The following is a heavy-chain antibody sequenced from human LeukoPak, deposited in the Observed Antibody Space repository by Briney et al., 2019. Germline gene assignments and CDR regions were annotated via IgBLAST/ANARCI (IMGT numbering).Heavy chain of an antibody. CDR1: GFIFTNYA. J-gene: IGHJ4*02. V-gene: IGHV3-30*04. CDR2: IAADGRDK. Sequence: PGGSLRLSCAASGFIFTNYAMHWVRQAPGKGLEWVAVIAADGRDKHHAESVKGRFTISRDNSKNTVYLQMNSLRAEDTAVYYCARDRLRAAAYYFDHWGQGSLVTVSS. D-gene: IGHD6-25*01. CDR3: ARDRLRAAAYYFDH.